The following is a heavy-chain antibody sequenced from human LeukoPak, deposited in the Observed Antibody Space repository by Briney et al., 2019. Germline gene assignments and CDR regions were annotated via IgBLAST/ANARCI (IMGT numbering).Heavy chain of an antibody. V-gene: IGHV3-7*05. CDR2: VKEDGSEK. Sequence: GGSLRLSCAAPGFTFSTYWMNWVRQAPGKGLEWVATVKEDGSEKYYMDSVKGRFIIFRDNAKNSLYLQMNSLRAEDTAVYHCAKNWGWFDYWGQGTLVTVSS. CDR3: AKNWGWFDY. J-gene: IGHJ4*02. CDR1: GFTFSTYW. D-gene: IGHD7-27*01.